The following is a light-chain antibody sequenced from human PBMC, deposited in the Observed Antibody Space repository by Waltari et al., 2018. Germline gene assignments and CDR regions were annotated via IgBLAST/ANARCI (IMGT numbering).Light chain of an antibody. CDR1: SSDVGAYNF. CDR2: AVS. CDR3: SSYTTSTAPGV. V-gene: IGLV2-14*01. Sequence: QSALTQPASVSGSPGQSITISCTGTSSDVGAYNFVSWYQQHPGKAPHLIISAVSERPPGVSNRCSGSKSDNTASLTISGLQAEDEADYYCSSYTTSTAPGVFGAGTKVTVL. J-gene: IGLJ1*01.